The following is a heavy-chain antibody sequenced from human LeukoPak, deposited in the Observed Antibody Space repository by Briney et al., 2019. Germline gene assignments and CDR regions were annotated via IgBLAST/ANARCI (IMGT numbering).Heavy chain of an antibody. CDR3: VRAENGMDV. V-gene: IGHV3-53*01. J-gene: IGHJ6*02. CDR1: GFIVSSRY. Sequence: GGSLRLSCATSGFIVSSRYMSWVRQAPGKGLEWVSAIYSGVGTNYADSVKGRFTISRDNSRNTLYLQMNSLRAEDTAVYYCVRAENGMDVWGRGTAVTVS. CDR2: IYSGVGT.